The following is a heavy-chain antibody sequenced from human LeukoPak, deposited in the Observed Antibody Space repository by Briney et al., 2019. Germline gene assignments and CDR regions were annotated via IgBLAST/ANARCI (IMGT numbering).Heavy chain of an antibody. J-gene: IGHJ3*02. D-gene: IGHD3-10*01. CDR1: GFTFSNYD. CDR3: AKALLYYGSGNYAAFDI. V-gene: IGHV3-30*02. Sequence: PGESLRLSCAASGFTFSNYDTHWVRQAPGKGLEWVTFIRYDGGNQYYADSVKGRFTISRDNSKNTLYLQMNSLRPEDTAVYYCAKALLYYGSGNYAAFDIWGRGTMVTVSS. CDR2: IRYDGGNQ.